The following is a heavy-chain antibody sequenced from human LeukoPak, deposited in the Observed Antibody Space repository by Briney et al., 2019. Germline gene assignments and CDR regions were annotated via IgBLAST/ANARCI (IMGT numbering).Heavy chain of an antibody. CDR1: GYSFIYNY. D-gene: IGHD4-17*01. CDR3: ARDVYGDSSFDY. V-gene: IGHV1-2*02. CDR2: INPNSDGT. J-gene: IGHJ4*02. Sequence: SVTVSFMASGYSFIYNYMHWVRPAPGQGLEGMGWINPNSDGTKYAQKVQGRVPMTRQASISTVYLELSRLRSDDTAVYYCARDVYGDSSFDYWGQGTLLTVSS.